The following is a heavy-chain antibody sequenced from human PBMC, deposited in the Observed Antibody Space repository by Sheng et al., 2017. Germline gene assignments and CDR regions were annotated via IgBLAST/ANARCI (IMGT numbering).Heavy chain of an antibody. Sequence: QLQLQESGPGLVKPSETLSLSCNVSGDSISSNSHYWGWIRQPPGKGWSGLEVSIIVAIPLLQPVPQESTHISVDTSKNQFSLHLSSVTAADTAVYYCARVGLLWFRGDAFHIWAKGQRSPSLQ. CDR1: GDSISSNSHY. CDR2: SIIVAIP. V-gene: IGHV4-39*07. D-gene: IGHD3-10*01. J-gene: IGHJ3*02. CDR3: ARVGLLWFRGDAFHI.